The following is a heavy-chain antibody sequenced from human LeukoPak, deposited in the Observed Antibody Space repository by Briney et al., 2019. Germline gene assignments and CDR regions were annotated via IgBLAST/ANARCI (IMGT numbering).Heavy chain of an antibody. D-gene: IGHD3-22*01. CDR2: ISGSGGST. Sequence: GGSLRLSCAASGFTFSSYAMSWVRQAPGKGLEWVSAISGSGGSTYYADSVKGRFTISRDNSKNTLYLQMNSLGAEDTAVYYCAKCESPITMIVVVTGGLFDYWGQGTLVTVSS. CDR3: AKCESPITMIVVVTGGLFDY. CDR1: GFTFSSYA. V-gene: IGHV3-23*01. J-gene: IGHJ4*02.